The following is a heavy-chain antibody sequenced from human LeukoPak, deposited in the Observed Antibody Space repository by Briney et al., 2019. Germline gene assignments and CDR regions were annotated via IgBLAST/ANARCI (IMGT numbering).Heavy chain of an antibody. Sequence: SGTLSLTCTVSGASISSSYWSWVRQPPGKRLEWIGFIYYNGNTNSNPSLKSRVTISVDTSKNQFSLKMTSVTAADTAVYYCVRGDYDNRGYSNAFDIWGQGAMVTVSS. D-gene: IGHD3-22*01. CDR1: GASISSSY. CDR3: VRGDYDNRGYSNAFDI. V-gene: IGHV4-59*01. J-gene: IGHJ3*02. CDR2: IYYNGNT.